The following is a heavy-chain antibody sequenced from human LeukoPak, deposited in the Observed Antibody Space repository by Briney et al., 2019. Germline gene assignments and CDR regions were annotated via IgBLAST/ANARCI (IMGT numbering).Heavy chain of an antibody. J-gene: IGHJ4*02. Sequence: SETLSLTCTVSGGSISSYYWSWIRQPPGKGLEWIGYIYYSGSTNYNPSLKSRVTISVDTSKNQFSLKLSSVTAADTAVYYCARYQLWDSSGPLDYWGQGTLVTVSS. CDR3: ARYQLWDSSGPLDY. CDR2: IYYSGST. CDR1: GGSISSYY. D-gene: IGHD6-19*01. V-gene: IGHV4-59*08.